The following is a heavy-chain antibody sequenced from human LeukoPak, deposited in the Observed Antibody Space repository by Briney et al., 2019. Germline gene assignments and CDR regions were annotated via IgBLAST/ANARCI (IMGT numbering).Heavy chain of an antibody. Sequence: PGGSLRLSCAASGFTFDDYAMHWVRQAPGKGLEWVSGISWNSGSIGYADSVKGRFTISRDNAKNSLYLRMNSLRAEDTALYYCAKATRVGYYYYGMDVWGQGTTVTVSS. V-gene: IGHV3-9*01. CDR2: ISWNSGSI. CDR1: GFTFDDYA. CDR3: AKATRVGYYYYGMDV. J-gene: IGHJ6*02.